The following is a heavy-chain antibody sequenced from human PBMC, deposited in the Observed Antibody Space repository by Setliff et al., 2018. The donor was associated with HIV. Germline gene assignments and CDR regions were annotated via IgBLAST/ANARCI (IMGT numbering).Heavy chain of an antibody. V-gene: IGHV4-59*01. CDR3: ARAHIGIAARWSGWFDP. Sequence: SETLSLTCTVSGGSISSYYWSWIRQPPGKGLEWIGYIYYSGSTNYNPSLKSRVTISVDTSKNQFSLKLSSATAADTAVYYCARAHIGIAARWSGWFDPWGQGTLVTVSS. D-gene: IGHD6-6*01. CDR1: GGSISSYY. CDR2: IYYSGST. J-gene: IGHJ5*02.